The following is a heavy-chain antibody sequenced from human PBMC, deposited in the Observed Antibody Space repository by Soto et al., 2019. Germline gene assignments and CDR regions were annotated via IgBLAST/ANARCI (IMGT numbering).Heavy chain of an antibody. CDR2: INSDGSST. CDR1: GFTFSSYW. J-gene: IGHJ6*02. V-gene: IGHV3-74*01. Sequence: GWSLRLSCAASGFTFSSYWMHWVRQAPGKGLVWVSRINSDGSSTSYADSVKGRFTISRDNAKNTLYLQMNSLRAEDTAVYYCAREAPGYYDFWSGYYYYYGMDVWGQGTTVTVSS. D-gene: IGHD3-3*01. CDR3: AREAPGYYDFWSGYYYYYGMDV.